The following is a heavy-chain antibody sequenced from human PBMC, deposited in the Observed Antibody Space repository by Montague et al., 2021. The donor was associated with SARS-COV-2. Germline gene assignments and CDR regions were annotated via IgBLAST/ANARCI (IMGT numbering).Heavy chain of an antibody. J-gene: IGHJ2*01. Sequence: SLRLSCAASGFTFSSYAMSWVRQAPGKGLEWVLVISAGGGNTYYADSVKGRFTISRDNSKNTLDLQMNSLRAEDTAVYYCAKDSGSNNGWFWYLDLWGRGTLVTVSS. V-gene: IGHV3-23*01. CDR2: ISAGGGNT. CDR3: AKDSGSNNGWFWYLDL. CDR1: GFTFSSYA. D-gene: IGHD6-19*01.